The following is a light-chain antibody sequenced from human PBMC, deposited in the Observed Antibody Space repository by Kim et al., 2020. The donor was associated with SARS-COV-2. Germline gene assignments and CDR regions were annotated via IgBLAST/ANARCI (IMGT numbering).Light chain of an antibody. J-gene: IGKJ4*01. V-gene: IGKV3-15*01. CDR2: SAS. CDR3: LHYDDWPLA. Sequence: VSPGESATLSCRASQSVRTNLAWYQKKPGQAPSLLIHSASTRATGIPARFSGSGSGTEFTLAISSLQSEDFALYYCLHYDDWPLAFGGGTKVDIK. CDR1: QSVRTN.